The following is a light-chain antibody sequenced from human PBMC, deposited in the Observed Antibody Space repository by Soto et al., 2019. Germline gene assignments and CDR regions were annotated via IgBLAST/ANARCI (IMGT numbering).Light chain of an antibody. J-gene: IGKJ4*01. CDR1: QRLVYSDGNTY. Sequence: VVLTQSPLSLPVTLGRPASISCRSSQRLVYSDGNTYLTWFQQRPAQSPRRLLFEVSKRHPVVPDRFSGIGSSTDFTLKNSRVEAEDAGIYYFMQGTHWPLTLGGGNKVAIK. CDR2: EVS. CDR3: MQGTHWPLT. V-gene: IGKV2-30*01.